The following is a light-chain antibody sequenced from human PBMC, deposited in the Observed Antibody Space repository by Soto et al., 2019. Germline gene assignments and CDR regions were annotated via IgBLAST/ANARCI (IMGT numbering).Light chain of an antibody. V-gene: IGLV1-47*01. CDR3: AAWDDSLSAWV. CDR2: RNN. CDR1: SSNIGSNS. J-gene: IGLJ3*02. Sequence: QSVLTQPPSASGTPGQRVTISCSGSSSNIGSNSVYWYQQLPGTAPKLLIYRNNQRPSGVPDRFSGSKSGTSASLTISGLRSEDEADCSCAAWDDSLSAWVFGGGTKLTVL.